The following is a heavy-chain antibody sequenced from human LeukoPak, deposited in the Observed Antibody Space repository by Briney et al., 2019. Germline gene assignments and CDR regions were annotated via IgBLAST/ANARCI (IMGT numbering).Heavy chain of an antibody. Sequence: SETLSLTCTVSGGSISSYYWSWIRQPPGKGLEWIGYIYHSGSTNYNPSLKSRVTISVDTSKNQFSLNLSSLFAGSTAVYVCARGAGSPFDYWGQGTLVTVSS. J-gene: IGHJ4*02. CDR3: ARGAGSPFDY. D-gene: IGHD1-14*01. CDR2: IYHSGST. CDR1: GGSISSYY. V-gene: IGHV4-59*01.